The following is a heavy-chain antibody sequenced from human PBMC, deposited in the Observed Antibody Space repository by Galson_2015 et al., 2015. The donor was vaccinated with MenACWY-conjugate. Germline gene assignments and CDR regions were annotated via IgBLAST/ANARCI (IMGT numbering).Heavy chain of an antibody. J-gene: IGHJ6*02. V-gene: IGHV5-51*01. D-gene: IGHD1-26*01. Sequence: QSGAEVKKPGESLKISCTASGYIFTTYWIAWVRQMPGKGLEWMGLISPGDSKTGYSPAFEGRVTISADNSITTAYLQWNSLQASDTAMYYCARHPLGGRGMDVWGQGTTVTVSS. CDR3: ARHPLGGRGMDV. CDR1: GYIFTTYW. CDR2: ISPGDSKT.